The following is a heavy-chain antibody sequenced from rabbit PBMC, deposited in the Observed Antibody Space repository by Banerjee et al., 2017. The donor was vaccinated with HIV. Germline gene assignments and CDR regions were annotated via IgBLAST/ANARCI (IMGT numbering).Heavy chain of an antibody. J-gene: IGHJ3*01. V-gene: IGHV1S40*01. CDR2: IFTGDDST. Sequence: QSLEESGGDLVKPEGSLTLTCTASGFDFSSGYYMCWVRQAPGKGLEWIGCIFTGDDSTYYASWVNGRFTISKTSSTTVTLQMTSLTAADTATYFCARGLDLWGPVTLVTVS. CDR3: ARGLDL. CDR1: GFDFSSGYY.